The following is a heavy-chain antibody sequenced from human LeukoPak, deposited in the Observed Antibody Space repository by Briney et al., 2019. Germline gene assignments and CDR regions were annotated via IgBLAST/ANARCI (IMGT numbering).Heavy chain of an antibody. Sequence: GSLRLFCAASGFTFSSYSMNWVRQAPGKGLEWVSSISSSSSYIYYADSVKGRFTISRDNAKNSLYLQMNSLRAEDTAVYYCARAETEYYYGSGSYKYWGQGTLVTVSS. CDR2: ISSSSSYI. CDR3: ARAETEYYYGSGSYKY. J-gene: IGHJ4*02. V-gene: IGHV3-21*01. CDR1: GFTFSSYS. D-gene: IGHD3-10*01.